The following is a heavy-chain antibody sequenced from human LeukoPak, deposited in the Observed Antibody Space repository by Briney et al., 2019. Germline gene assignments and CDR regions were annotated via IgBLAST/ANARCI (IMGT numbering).Heavy chain of an antibody. CDR2: IWYDGSKK. V-gene: IGHV3-33*01. J-gene: IGHJ4*02. CDR3: ARYNTGSVDY. D-gene: IGHD2-8*02. CDR1: GFTFSSYG. Sequence: GGSLRLSCAASGFTFSSYGMHWFRQAPGKGLEWVAVIWYDGSKKYYADSVKGRFTISRDNSKDTLYLQMDSLRAEDTAVYYCARYNTGSVDYWGQGTLVTVSS.